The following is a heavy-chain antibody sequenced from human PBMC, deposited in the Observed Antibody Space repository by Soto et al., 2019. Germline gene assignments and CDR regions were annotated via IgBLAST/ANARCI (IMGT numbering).Heavy chain of an antibody. J-gene: IGHJ3*02. V-gene: IGHV5-51*01. CDR3: ARYSANYDILTGYYSDAFDI. CDR2: TYPRDSDP. Sequence: GASLKISCNSSCYSFTVYLIGWVGRMPGKGLEWMRITYPRDSDPRSSPSFQGQLTISSEKSISTAYLQWSSLKASDTAMYYCARYSANYDILTGYYSDAFDIWGQGTMVTVSS. D-gene: IGHD3-9*01. CDR1: CYSFTVYL.